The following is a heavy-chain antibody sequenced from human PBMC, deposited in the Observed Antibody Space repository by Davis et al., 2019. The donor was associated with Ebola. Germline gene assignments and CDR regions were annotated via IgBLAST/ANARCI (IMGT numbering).Heavy chain of an antibody. D-gene: IGHD6-6*01. CDR1: GFTFSDYY. CDR3: ARDLAARRGSTLGGYYYYGMDV. CDR2: ISSSGSTI. V-gene: IGHV3-11*01. Sequence: GESLKISCAASGFTFSDYYMSWIRQAPGKGLEWVPYISSSGSTIYYADSVKGRFTISRDNAKNSLYLQMNSLRAEDTAVYYCARDLAARRGSTLGGYYYYGMDVWGQGTTVTVSS. J-gene: IGHJ6*02.